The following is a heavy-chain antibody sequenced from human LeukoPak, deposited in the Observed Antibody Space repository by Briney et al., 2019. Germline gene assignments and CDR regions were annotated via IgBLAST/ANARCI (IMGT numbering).Heavy chain of an antibody. J-gene: IGHJ6*04. Sequence: GGSLRLSCAASGFTFSGSAMHWVRQASGKGLEWVGRIRSKANSYATAYAASVKGRFTISRDDSKNTAYLQMNSLKTEDTAVYYCTRQAMTTVTLDVWGKGTTVTVPS. CDR3: TRQAMTTVTLDV. CDR1: GFTFSGSA. CDR2: IRSKANSYAT. V-gene: IGHV3-73*01. D-gene: IGHD4-17*01.